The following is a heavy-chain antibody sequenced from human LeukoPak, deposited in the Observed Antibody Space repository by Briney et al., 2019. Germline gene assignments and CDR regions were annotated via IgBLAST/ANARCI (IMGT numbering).Heavy chain of an antibody. V-gene: IGHV4-30-4*01. Sequence: PSQTLSLTCTVSGGSISSGGYYWSWIRQPPGKGLEWIGYIYYSGSTYYNPSLKSRVTISVDTSKNQFSLKLSSVTAADTAVYYCARGWDSSGYYYVNAFDIWGQGTMVTVSS. D-gene: IGHD3-22*01. CDR1: GGSISSGGYY. CDR2: IYYSGST. J-gene: IGHJ3*02. CDR3: ARGWDSSGYYYVNAFDI.